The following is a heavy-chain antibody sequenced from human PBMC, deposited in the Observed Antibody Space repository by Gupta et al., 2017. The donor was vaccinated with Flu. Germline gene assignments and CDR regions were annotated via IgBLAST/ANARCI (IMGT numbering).Heavy chain of an antibody. J-gene: IGHJ3*02. CDR1: GFSLSTSGVG. D-gene: IGHD2-15*01. CDR3: AHVAYCSGGSCYQIMDAFDI. Sequence: QITLKESGPTLVKPTQTLTLTCTFSGFSLSTSGVGVGWIRQPPGKALEWLALIYWNDDKRYSPSLKSRLTITKDTSKNQVVLTMTNMDPVDTATYYCAHVAYCSGGSCYQIMDAFDIWGQGTMVTVSS. V-gene: IGHV2-5*01. CDR2: IYWNDDK.